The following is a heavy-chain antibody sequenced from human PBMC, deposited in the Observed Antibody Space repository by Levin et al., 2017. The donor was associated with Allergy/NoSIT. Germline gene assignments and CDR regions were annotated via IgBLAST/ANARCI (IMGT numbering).Heavy chain of an antibody. J-gene: IGHJ4*02. V-gene: IGHV3-23*01. CDR1: GFTFSSNG. D-gene: IGHD2-2*01. Sequence: GGSLRLSCAVSGFTFSSNGMTWVRQAPGKGLEWVSSISRTGSRTYYADSVKGRFSISRDNSRNTLSLQMNSLRAEDTAVYYCATGYSTSYYSFVYWGQGTLVTVSS. CDR2: ISRTGSRT. CDR3: ATGYSTSYYSFVY.